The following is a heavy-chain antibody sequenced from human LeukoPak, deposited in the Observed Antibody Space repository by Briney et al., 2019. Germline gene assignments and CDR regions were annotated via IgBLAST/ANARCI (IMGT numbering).Heavy chain of an antibody. CDR1: GFTFSSYA. D-gene: IGHD4-11*01. J-gene: IGHJ6*03. V-gene: IGHV3-30*01. CDR3: ARSQISYSNPRRYCYYYMDV. Sequence: PGRSLRLSCAASGFTFSSYAMHWVRQAPGKGLEWVAVISYDGSNKYYADSVKGRFTISRDNSKNTLYLQMNSLRAEDTAVYYCARSQISYSNPRRYCYYYMDVWGKGTTVTVSS. CDR2: ISYDGSNK.